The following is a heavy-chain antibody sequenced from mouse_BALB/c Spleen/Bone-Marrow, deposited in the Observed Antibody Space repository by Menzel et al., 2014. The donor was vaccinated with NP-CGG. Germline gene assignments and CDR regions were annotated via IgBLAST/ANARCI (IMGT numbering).Heavy chain of an antibody. CDR2: INPDSSTI. V-gene: IGHV4-1*02. J-gene: IGHJ1*01. Sequence: DVKLQESGGGLVQPGGSLKLSCAASGFDFSRYWMSWVRQAPGRGLEWIGEINPDSSTINYTPSLKDKFITSRDNAKNTLYLQMSKVRSEDTALYYCARLNYYGNLFVWGAGTTVTVSS. CDR3: ARLNYYGNLFV. CDR1: GFDFSRYW. D-gene: IGHD1-1*01.